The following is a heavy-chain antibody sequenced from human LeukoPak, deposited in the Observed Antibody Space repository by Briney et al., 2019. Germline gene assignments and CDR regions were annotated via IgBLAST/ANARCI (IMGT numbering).Heavy chain of an antibody. Sequence: SGTPSLTCAVSGDSLSSNNWRSWVRQPPGKGLEWIGEVYHSGISNYNPTLKSRVSISVDKSKNQFSLKLSSVTAADTAVYYCATIGRYSGYGILDSWGQGTLVTVSS. CDR1: GDSLSSNNW. J-gene: IGHJ4*02. CDR3: ATIGRYSGYGILDS. CDR2: VYHSGIS. V-gene: IGHV4-4*02. D-gene: IGHD5-12*01.